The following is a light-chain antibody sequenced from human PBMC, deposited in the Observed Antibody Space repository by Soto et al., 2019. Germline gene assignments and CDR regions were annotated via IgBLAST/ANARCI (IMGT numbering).Light chain of an antibody. CDR2: GAS. V-gene: IGKV3-11*01. CDR3: QQRSNWPFT. CDR1: QSVSSY. Sequence: EIVLTQSPATLSLSPGERATLSCRASQSVSSYLAWYQQKPGQAPRLLIYGASNRAPGIPARFSGSGSGTDFTLTISSLEPEDFVVYYCQQRSNWPFTFGQGTKLEIK. J-gene: IGKJ2*01.